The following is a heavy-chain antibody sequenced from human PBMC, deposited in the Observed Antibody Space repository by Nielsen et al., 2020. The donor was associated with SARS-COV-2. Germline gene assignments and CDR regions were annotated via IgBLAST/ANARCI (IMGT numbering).Heavy chain of an antibody. CDR2: ISYDGSNK. CDR3: AKGGYCSSTSCQRDAFDI. CDR1: GFTFSSYG. Sequence: GESLKISCAASGFTFSSYGMHWVRQAPGKGLEWVAVISYDGSNKYYADSVKGRFTISRDNSKNTLYLQMNSLRAEDTAVYYCAKGGYCSSTSCQRDAFDIWGQGTMVTVSS. D-gene: IGHD2-2*01. V-gene: IGHV3-30*18. J-gene: IGHJ3*02.